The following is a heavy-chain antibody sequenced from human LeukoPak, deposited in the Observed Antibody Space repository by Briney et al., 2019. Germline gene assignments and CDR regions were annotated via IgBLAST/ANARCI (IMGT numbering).Heavy chain of an antibody. CDR1: GGSISSYY. CDR2: IFYSGIT. Sequence: NPSETLSLTCTVSGGSISSYYWSWIRQPPGKGLEWIGYIFYSGITNYNPSLKSRVTISVDTSKNQFSLKLTSVTAADTAVYYCARRDWGTRFDPWGQGTLVTVSS. D-gene: IGHD3-16*01. V-gene: IGHV4-59*08. CDR3: ARRDWGTRFDP. J-gene: IGHJ5*02.